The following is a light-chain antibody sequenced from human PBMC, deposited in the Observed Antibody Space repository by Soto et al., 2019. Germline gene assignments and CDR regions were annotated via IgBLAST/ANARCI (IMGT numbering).Light chain of an antibody. CDR3: AVWDDSLNGFFA. Sequence: QSALTQAPSASGTPGQRVTISCSGSSSNIGSNAVSWYQQLPGTAPKLLIYDNNRRPSGVPDRFSPSKSGTSASLAISGLRSEDEADYYCAVWDDSLNGFFAFGTGTKSPS. V-gene: IGLV1-44*01. CDR1: SSNIGSNA. CDR2: DNN. J-gene: IGLJ1*01.